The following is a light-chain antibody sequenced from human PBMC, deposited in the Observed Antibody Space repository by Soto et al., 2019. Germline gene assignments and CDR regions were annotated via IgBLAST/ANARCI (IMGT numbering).Light chain of an antibody. V-gene: IGKV1-9*01. CDR1: QSISSY. CDR2: AAS. J-gene: IGKJ4*01. Sequence: DIQLTQSPSFLSASVGDRVTITCRASQSISSYLAWYQQKPGKAPKLPIYAASTLQSGVPSRFSGSGSGTEFTLPISSLQPEDFATYYCEQLNSYPLTFGGGTKVEIK. CDR3: EQLNSYPLT.